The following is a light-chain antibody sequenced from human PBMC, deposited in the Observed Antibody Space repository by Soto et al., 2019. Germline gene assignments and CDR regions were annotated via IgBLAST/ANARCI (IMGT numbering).Light chain of an antibody. J-gene: IGKJ1*01. V-gene: IGKV1-5*03. CDR1: QSISSW. Sequence: DIQMTQSPSSLSASVGDRVTIPCRASQSISSWLAWYQQKPGKAPKLLVYKASSLESGVPSRFSGSGSGTEFTLTISSLQPDDFATYYCQQYNSYSTWTFGQGTRWIS. CDR3: QQYNSYSTWT. CDR2: KAS.